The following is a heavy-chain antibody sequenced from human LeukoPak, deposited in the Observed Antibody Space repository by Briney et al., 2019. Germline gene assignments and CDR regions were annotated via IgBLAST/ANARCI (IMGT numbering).Heavy chain of an antibody. D-gene: IGHD5-12*01. J-gene: IGHJ4*02. V-gene: IGHV1-18*01. CDR3: ARDQSPLNGGYSEGEVFDC. CDR2: SSLNNVNK. CDR1: GYTFTSYG. Sequence: ASVKVSXKASGYTFTSYGINWLRQAPGQGLQWMGRSSLNNVNKNYIEKLQGRVTMTTDTSTSTAHMELRSLRPDDTAVYYCARDQSPLNGGYSEGEVFDCWGQGILVTVSS.